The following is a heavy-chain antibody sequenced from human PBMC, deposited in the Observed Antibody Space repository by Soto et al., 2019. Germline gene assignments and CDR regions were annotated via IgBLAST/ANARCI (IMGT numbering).Heavy chain of an antibody. J-gene: IGHJ4*02. CDR3: ATESPYCGGDCYPPYFDY. Sequence: GASVKVSCKVSGYTLTELSMHWVRQAPGKGLEWMGGFDPEDGETIYAQKFQGRVTMTEDTSTDTAYMELSSLRSEDTAVYYCATESPYCGGDCYPPYFDYWGQGTLVTVSS. CDR2: FDPEDGET. V-gene: IGHV1-24*01. CDR1: GYTLTELS. D-gene: IGHD2-21*02.